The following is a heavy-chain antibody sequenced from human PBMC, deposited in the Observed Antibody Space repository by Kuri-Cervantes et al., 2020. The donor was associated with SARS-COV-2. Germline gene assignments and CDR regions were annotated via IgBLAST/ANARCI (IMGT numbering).Heavy chain of an antibody. CDR2: INHSGST. D-gene: IGHD5-18*01. CDR3: ARDIGGYSYGHYFDY. CDR1: GGSFSGYY. J-gene: IGHJ4*02. Sequence: ESLKISCAVYGGSFSGYYWSWIRQPPGKGLEWIGEINHSGSTNYNPSLKSRVTISVDTSKNQFSLKLSSVTAADTAVYYCARDIGGYSYGHYFDYWGQGTLVTVSS. V-gene: IGHV4-34*01.